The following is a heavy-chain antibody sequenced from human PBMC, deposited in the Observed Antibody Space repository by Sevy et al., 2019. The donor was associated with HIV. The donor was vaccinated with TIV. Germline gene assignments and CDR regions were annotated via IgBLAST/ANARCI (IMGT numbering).Heavy chain of an antibody. J-gene: IGHJ6*03. CDR3: AKDEGATDYYMDV. V-gene: IGHV3-43D*04. Sequence: GGSLRLSCAASGFTFDDYAMHWVRQAPGKGLEWVSLISWDGGSTYYADSVKGRFTISRDNSKNSLYLQMNSLRAEDTALYYCAKDEGATDYYMDVWGKGTTVTVSS. CDR2: ISWDGGST. D-gene: IGHD1-26*01. CDR1: GFTFDDYA.